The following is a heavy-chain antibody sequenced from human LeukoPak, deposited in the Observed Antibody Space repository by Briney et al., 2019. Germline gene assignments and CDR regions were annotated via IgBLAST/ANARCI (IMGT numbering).Heavy chain of an antibody. CDR3: TTRSFVVVVAAAFDF. CDR1: GFTFSNAW. D-gene: IGHD2-15*01. CDR2: IKSKINSGTT. J-gene: IGHJ4*02. V-gene: IGHV3-15*01. Sequence: KPGGSLRLSCAASGFTFSNAWMSWVRQAPGKGLEWVGRIKSKINSGTTDYAEPVKGRFIISRDDSKNTLYLQMNSLKTEDTALYYCTTRSFVVVVAAAFDFWGQGTLVTVSS.